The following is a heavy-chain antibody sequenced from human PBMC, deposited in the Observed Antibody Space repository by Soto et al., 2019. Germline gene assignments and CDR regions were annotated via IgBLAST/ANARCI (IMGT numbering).Heavy chain of an antibody. CDR3: ARHEYSSSYYFDY. V-gene: IGHV4-39*01. D-gene: IGHD6-6*01. J-gene: IGHJ4*02. CDR2: IYYSGST. CDR1: GGSISSSSYY. Sequence: SETLSLTCTVSGGSISSSSYYWGWIRQPPGKGLEWIGSIYYSGSTYYNPSLKSRVTISVDTSKNQFSRKLSSVTAADTAVYYCARHEYSSSYYFDYWGQGTLVTVSS.